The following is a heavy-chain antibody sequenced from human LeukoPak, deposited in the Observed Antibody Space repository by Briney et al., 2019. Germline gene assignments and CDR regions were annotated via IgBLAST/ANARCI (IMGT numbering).Heavy chain of an antibody. D-gene: IGHD1-1*01. CDR1: GFTFSSYA. CDR2: ISYDGSNK. J-gene: IGHJ4*02. CDR3: ARGRDWNLWVYFDY. Sequence: GRSLRLSCAASGFTFSSYAMHWVRQAPGKGLEWVAVISYDGSNKYYADSVKGRFTISRDNSKNTLYLQMNSLRAEDTAVYYCARGRDWNLWVYFDYWGQGTLVTVSS. V-gene: IGHV3-30-3*01.